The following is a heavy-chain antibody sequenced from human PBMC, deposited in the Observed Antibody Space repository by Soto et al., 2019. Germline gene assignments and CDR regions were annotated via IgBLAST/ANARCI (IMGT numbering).Heavy chain of an antibody. Sequence: EVQLVESGGGLVQPGRSLRLSCAASGFTLDDYAMHWVRQAPGKGLEWVSGISWNSGSIGYADSVKGRFTISRDNAKNSLYLQMNSLRAEDTALYYCAKDKNYDYVWGSLDYWGQGTLVTVSS. CDR3: AKDKNYDYVWGSLDY. CDR2: ISWNSGSI. D-gene: IGHD3-16*01. CDR1: GFTLDDYA. V-gene: IGHV3-9*01. J-gene: IGHJ4*02.